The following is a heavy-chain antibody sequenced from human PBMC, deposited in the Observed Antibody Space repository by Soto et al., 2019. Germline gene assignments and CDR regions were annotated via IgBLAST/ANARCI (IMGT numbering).Heavy chain of an antibody. V-gene: IGHV1-69*02. CDR1: GDTFNFYS. CDR3: ASSYGSGYRAFDY. J-gene: IGHJ4*02. D-gene: IGHD3-10*01. CDR2: VNPIVSMS. Sequence: QVQLVQSGAEVKRPGSSVKVSCKASGDTFNFYSINWVRQAPGLGLEWMERVNPIVSMSNYAQKFQCRVTMTADKSTSTAYRELSSLRSEDTAIYYCASSYGSGYRAFDYWGQGALVTVSS.